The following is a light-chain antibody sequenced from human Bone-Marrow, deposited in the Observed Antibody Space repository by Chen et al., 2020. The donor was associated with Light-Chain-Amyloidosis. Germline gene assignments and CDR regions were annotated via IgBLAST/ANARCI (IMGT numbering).Light chain of an antibody. V-gene: IGLV1-40*01. J-gene: IGLJ3*02. CDR2: GRI. Sequence: QSVLTQPPSVSGAPGQRVAISCTGTSSNIGAGYDAHWYQQLPGTAPNLLISGRIHRPSGIPDRFSASRSGTSASLAITGLQAEDEADYYCQSFDNSLSGRVFGGGTKLTVL. CDR3: QSFDNSLSGRV. CDR1: SSNIGAGYD.